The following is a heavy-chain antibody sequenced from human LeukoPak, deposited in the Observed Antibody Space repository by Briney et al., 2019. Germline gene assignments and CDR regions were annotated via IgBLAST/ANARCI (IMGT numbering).Heavy chain of an antibody. CDR3: AKGLGYCSGGSCYYTHYYYGMDV. CDR1: GFTFSSYA. V-gene: IGHV3-23*01. CDR2: ISGSGGST. Sequence: GGSLRLSCAASGFTFSSYAMSWVRQAPGKGLEWVSAISGSGGSTYYADSVKGRFTISRDNSKNTLYLQMNSLRAEDTAVYYCAKGLGYCSGGSCYYTHYYYGMDVWGQGTTVTVSS. J-gene: IGHJ6*02. D-gene: IGHD2-15*01.